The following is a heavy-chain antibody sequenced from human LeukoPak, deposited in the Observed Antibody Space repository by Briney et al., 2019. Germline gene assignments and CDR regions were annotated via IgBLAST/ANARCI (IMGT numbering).Heavy chain of an antibody. J-gene: IGHJ4*02. CDR2: IYSGGST. CDR1: GLTVSSND. Sequence: GGSLRLSCAASGLTVSSNDMSWFRQAPGKGLEWVSVIYSGGSTYYADSVKGRFTISRDNSKNTLYLQMNSLRAADTAVYYCARGGLVGGFFFDYWGQGTLVTVSS. V-gene: IGHV3-53*01. CDR3: ARGGLVGGFFFDY. D-gene: IGHD2-8*02.